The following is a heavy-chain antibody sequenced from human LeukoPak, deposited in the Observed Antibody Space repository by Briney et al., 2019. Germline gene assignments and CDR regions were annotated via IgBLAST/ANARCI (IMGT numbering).Heavy chain of an antibody. CDR1: GDSISSYY. V-gene: IGHV4-59*08. J-gene: IGHJ4*02. CDR3: ARQSRGTTARLFDY. Sequence: SESLSLTCTVSGDSISSYYWSWIRQPPGKGLEWIGYISYSGSTNYNPSLESRVTISGDTSKNQFSLKLSSVTAADTAFYYCARQSRGTTARLFDYWGQGTLVTVSS. D-gene: IGHD1-1*01. CDR2: ISYSGST.